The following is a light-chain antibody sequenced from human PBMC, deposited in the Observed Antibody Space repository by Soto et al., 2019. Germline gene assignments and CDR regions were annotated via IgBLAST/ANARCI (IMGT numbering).Light chain of an antibody. Sequence: DIQMTQSPSTLSASVEDRVTITCRASQSISSWLAWYQQKPGKAPKLLIYKASSLEGGVPSRFSGSGSGTEFTLTISSLQPDDFAPYYCQQYNSNSRTFGQGTKVEIK. CDR1: QSISSW. CDR2: KAS. V-gene: IGKV1-5*03. CDR3: QQYNSNSRT. J-gene: IGKJ1*01.